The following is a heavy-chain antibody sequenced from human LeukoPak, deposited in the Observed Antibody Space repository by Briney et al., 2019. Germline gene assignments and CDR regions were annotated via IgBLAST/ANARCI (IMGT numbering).Heavy chain of an antibody. CDR2: ISGSGGRT. J-gene: IGHJ4*02. CDR1: GLTLNNYG. CDR3: ARRGVVIRVILVGFHKEAYYFDS. V-gene: IGHV3-23*01. D-gene: IGHD3-22*01. Sequence: PGGSLRLSCAVSGLTLNNYGMSWVRQAPGKGLEWVAGISGSGGRTSYADSVKGRFTISRDNPKNTLYLQMNSLGAKDTAVYFCARRGVVIRVILVGFHKEAYYFDSWGQGALVTVSS.